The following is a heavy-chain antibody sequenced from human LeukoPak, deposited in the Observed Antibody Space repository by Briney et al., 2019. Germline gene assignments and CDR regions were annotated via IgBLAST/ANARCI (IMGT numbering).Heavy chain of an antibody. V-gene: IGHV4-59*01. CDR2: IYYSGST. Sequence: TSETLSLTCTVSGGSISSYYWSWIRQPPGKGLEWIGYIYYSGSTNYNPSLKSRVTISVDTSKNQFSLKLSSVTAADTAVYYCARYIALAFDYWGQGTLVTVSS. CDR1: GGSISSYY. CDR3: ARYIALAFDY. J-gene: IGHJ4*02. D-gene: IGHD6-13*01.